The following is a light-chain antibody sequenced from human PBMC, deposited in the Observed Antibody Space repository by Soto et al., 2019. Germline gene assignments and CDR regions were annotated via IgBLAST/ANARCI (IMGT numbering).Light chain of an antibody. CDR2: DVT. CDR1: SSDVGGYDY. Sequence: QSALTQPASVSGSPGQWITISCTGTSSDVGGYDYVSWYEQHPGKAPKLMIYDVTNRPSGVSNRFSGSKSGNTASLTISGLQAEDEADYYCISYASINTYVFGTGTKLTVL. J-gene: IGLJ1*01. V-gene: IGLV2-14*01. CDR3: ISYASINTYV.